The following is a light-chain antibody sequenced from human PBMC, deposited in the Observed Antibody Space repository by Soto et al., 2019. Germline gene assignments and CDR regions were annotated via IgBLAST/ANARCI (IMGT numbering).Light chain of an antibody. J-gene: IGKJ1*01. Sequence: DIQMTQSPSSLSASIGDRVTITCRANQDINSYLIWYQQKLGQASKLLIYAASTLASGVPSRFSGSESGTDFTLTISGLEHEDSATYYCQQRYKTPWTFGQGTKVEI. CDR2: AAS. CDR3: QQRYKTPWT. V-gene: IGKV1-39*01. CDR1: QDINSY.